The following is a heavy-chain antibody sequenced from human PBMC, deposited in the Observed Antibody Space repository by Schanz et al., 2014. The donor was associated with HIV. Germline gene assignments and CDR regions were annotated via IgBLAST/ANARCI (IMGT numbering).Heavy chain of an antibody. D-gene: IGHD3-22*01. CDR1: GGSISRGGHF. V-gene: IGHV4-31*03. Sequence: QVQLQESGPGLVKPSQTLSLTCTVSGGSISRGGHFWSWIRQAPGKGLEWIGYFYDSGSTYYNPSLKSRVTISVDTSKNQFSLKLSSVTAADTAVYYCARGYYDSSGYIHAFDIWGQGTMVTVSS. CDR2: FYDSGST. CDR3: ARGYYDSSGYIHAFDI. J-gene: IGHJ3*02.